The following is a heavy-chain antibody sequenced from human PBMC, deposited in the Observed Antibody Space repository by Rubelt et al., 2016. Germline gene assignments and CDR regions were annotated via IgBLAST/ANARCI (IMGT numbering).Heavy chain of an antibody. Sequence: EVQLVESGGGLVQPGGSLRLSCVASGFSFSVYAMSWVRQAPGKGLEWISYISSGSSTIYYADSVKGRFTISRDNAKNSLYLQMNSLRAEDTAVYYCAVALAAPAFDVWGQGTMVTVSS. CDR3: AVALAAPAFDV. J-gene: IGHJ3*01. V-gene: IGHV3-48*04. CDR1: GFSFSVYA. CDR2: ISSGSSTI.